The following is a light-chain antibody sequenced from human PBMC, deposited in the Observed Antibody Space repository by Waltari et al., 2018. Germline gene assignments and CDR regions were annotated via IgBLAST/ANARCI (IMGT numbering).Light chain of an antibody. V-gene: IGLV2-14*03. CDR2: DVN. CDR1: TSYVGSHKF. J-gene: IGLJ2*01. Sequence: QSALTPPASVSGSPGQSVTISCVGSTSYVGSHKFVSWYQQHPGEVPKPLIYDVNNRPSGVSNRFSGSKSGNTASLTISGLQPEDDSYYYCSSYTSSSTLVFGGGTKLTVL. CDR3: SSYTSSSTLV.